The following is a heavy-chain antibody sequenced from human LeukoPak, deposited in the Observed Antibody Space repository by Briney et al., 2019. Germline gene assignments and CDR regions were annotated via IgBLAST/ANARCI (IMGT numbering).Heavy chain of an antibody. CDR1: GFTFSTYA. V-gene: IGHV3-64*01. CDR2: IHNNGSSA. Sequence: GGSLRLSCAASGFTFSTYAMHWVRQAPGKGLEFVSAIHNNGSSAYYANSVKGRFTISRDNSKNTLYLQMDSLGADDMAVYFCGRGGANYRDPVYYWGQGTLVAVSS. D-gene: IGHD4/OR15-4a*01. CDR3: GRGGANYRDPVYY. J-gene: IGHJ4*02.